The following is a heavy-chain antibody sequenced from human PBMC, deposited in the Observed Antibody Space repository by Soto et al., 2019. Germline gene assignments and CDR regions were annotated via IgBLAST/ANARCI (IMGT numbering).Heavy chain of an antibody. V-gene: IGHV1-69*08. CDR2: IIPILGIA. CDR1: GGTFSSYT. CDR3: ARDDYAFDY. Sequence: QVQLVQSGAEVKKPGSSVKVSCKASGGTFSSYTISWVRQAPGQGLEWMGRIIPILGIANYAQKFQGRGTITADKSTSTSYMELSSLRSEDTAVYYCARDDYAFDYWGQGTLVTVSS. D-gene: IGHD4-17*01. J-gene: IGHJ4*02.